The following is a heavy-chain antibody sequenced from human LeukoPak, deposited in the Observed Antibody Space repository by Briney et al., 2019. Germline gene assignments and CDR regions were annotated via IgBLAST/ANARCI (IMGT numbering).Heavy chain of an antibody. D-gene: IGHD5-18*01. CDR1: GYTFTGYY. V-gene: IGHV1-2*02. CDR3: ARAGMIQLWLHNWFDP. Sequence: ASVKVSCKASGYTFTGYYMHWVRQAPGQGLEWMGWINPNSGGTNYAQKFRGRVTMTRDTSISTAYMELSRLRSDDTAVYYCARAGMIQLWLHNWFDPWGQGTLVTVSS. J-gene: IGHJ5*02. CDR2: INPNSGGT.